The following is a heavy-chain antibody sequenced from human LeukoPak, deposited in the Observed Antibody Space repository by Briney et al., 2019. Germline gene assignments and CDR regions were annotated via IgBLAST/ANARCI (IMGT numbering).Heavy chain of an antibody. CDR2: IYYSGST. Sequence: KPSETLSLTCTVSGGSISSHYWRWIRQPAGKGLEWIGYIYYSGSTNYNPSLKSRVAISVDTSKNKFSLKLSSVIDADTAVYYCSRGEFRFLAWPSSHDYYYYMDVWGKGTTVTASS. CDR1: GGSISSHY. V-gene: IGHV4-59*11. D-gene: IGHD3-3*01. CDR3: SRGEFRFLAWPSSHDYYYYMDV. J-gene: IGHJ6*03.